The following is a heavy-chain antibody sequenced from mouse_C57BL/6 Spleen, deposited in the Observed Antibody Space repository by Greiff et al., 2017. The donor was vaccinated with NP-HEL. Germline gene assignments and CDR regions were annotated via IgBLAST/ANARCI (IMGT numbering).Heavy chain of an antibody. Sequence: VQLQQSGPELVKPGASVKIPCKASGYTFTDYNMDWVKQSLGKSLEWIGDIKPKNGGTIYNQKFKGKATLTVDKSSSTAYMELRSLTSEDTAVYYCARGSSYWYFDVWGTEPTVTVSS. CDR2: IKPKNGGT. CDR3: ARGSSYWYFDV. J-gene: IGHJ1*03. D-gene: IGHD1-1*01. V-gene: IGHV1-18*01. CDR1: GYTFTDYN.